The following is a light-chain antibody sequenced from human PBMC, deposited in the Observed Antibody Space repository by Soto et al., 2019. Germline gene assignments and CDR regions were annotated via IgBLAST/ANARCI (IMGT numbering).Light chain of an antibody. Sequence: DIQMTQSPSSLSASVGDRVTITCRAGQTIYNYLNWYQQKPGKAPELLIYAASSLQSGVPSRFSGSGSGTDFTLPISSLQPEDFATYYCQQSYSAPLSFGGGTKVEIK. CDR3: QQSYSAPLS. CDR1: QTIYNY. CDR2: AAS. J-gene: IGKJ4*01. V-gene: IGKV1-39*01.